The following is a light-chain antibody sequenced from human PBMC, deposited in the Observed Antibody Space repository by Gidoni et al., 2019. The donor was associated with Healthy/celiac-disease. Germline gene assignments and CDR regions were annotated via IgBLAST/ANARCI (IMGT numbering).Light chain of an antibody. J-gene: IGKJ1*01. CDR3: HQSSRLPWT. Sequence: EIVLTQSPDFQSVTPKEKVTITCRASQSIVSDLHWYQQKPDQSPKLLIKYTSQSCAGVTSRFSGSGSGTDFTLTINSLETDDAATYYCHQSSRLPWTFGQGTTVEIK. CDR1: QSIVSD. V-gene: IGKV6-21*01. CDR2: YTS.